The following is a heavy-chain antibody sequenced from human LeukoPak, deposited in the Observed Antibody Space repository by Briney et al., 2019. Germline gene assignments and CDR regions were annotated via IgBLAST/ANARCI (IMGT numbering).Heavy chain of an antibody. CDR1: GFTFSSYS. Sequence: MSGRSLRLSCAASGFTFSSYSMNWVRQAPGKGLEWVSFISTSSSYIYYADSVKGRFTISRDNAKNSLYLQMNSLRAEDTAVYYCARDVNWNYCDYWGHGTLVTVSS. CDR2: ISTSSSYI. CDR3: ARDVNWNYCDY. J-gene: IGHJ4*01. V-gene: IGHV3-21*01. D-gene: IGHD1-20*01.